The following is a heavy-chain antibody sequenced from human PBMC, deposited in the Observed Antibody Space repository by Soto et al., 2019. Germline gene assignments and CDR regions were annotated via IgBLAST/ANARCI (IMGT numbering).Heavy chain of an antibody. D-gene: IGHD2-15*01. CDR2: INPSGGTT. V-gene: IGHV1-46*01. CDR1: GYTFARYN. CDR3: ARVRGGGSEYFFDY. Sequence: SVKVSCKASGYTFARYNVHWVRQAPGQGLEWMAIINPSGGTTYYVQKFEGRVTLTTDTSTSTVYMELSSLRSDDTAVYYCARVRGGGSEYFFDYWGQGTLVTVSS. J-gene: IGHJ4*02.